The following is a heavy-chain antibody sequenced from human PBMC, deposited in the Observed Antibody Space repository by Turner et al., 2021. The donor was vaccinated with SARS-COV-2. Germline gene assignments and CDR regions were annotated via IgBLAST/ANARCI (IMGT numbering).Heavy chain of an antibody. V-gene: IGHV1-2*02. D-gene: IGHD6-6*01. CDR2: LNPNSGGT. CDR1: GYTFTGYY. J-gene: IGHJ5*02. Sequence: QVQLVQSGAEVKKPGASVKVSCKASGYTFTGYYMHWVRQAPGQGLEWMGWLNPNSGGTNYAQKFQGRVTMTRDTSISTAYMDLSRLRSDDTAVYYCAREGAPVSSSSRVWFDPWGQGTLVTVSS. CDR3: AREGAPVSSSSRVWFDP.